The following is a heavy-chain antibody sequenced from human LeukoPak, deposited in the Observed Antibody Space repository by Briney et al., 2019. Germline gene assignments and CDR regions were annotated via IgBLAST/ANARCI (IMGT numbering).Heavy chain of an antibody. V-gene: IGHV3-9*01. Sequence: SLRLSCAASGFTFGGYAMQLVRAAPGKGLEWVSGISWNSGSIGYADSVKGRFTISRDNAKNSLYLQMNSLRAEDTALYYCVTDGAVTADWGQGTLVTVSS. CDR3: VTDGAVTAD. CDR1: GFTFGGYA. D-gene: IGHD2-21*02. J-gene: IGHJ4*02. CDR2: ISWNSGSI.